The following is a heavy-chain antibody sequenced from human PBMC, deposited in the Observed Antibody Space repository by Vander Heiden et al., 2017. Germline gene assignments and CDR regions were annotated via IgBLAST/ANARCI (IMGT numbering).Heavy chain of an antibody. CDR1: GYTFTSYG. Sequence: QVQLVPSGAEVKKPGASVNVSCKASGYTFTSYGISWVRQAPGQGLEWMGWISAYNRNTNYAQKFQGRVTMTTDTSTSTAFMELRSLRSDDTAVYYCARDGMGATRSWFDRWGQGTLVTVSS. CDR2: ISAYNRNT. CDR3: ARDGMGATRSWFDR. V-gene: IGHV1-18*01. J-gene: IGHJ5*02. D-gene: IGHD1-26*01.